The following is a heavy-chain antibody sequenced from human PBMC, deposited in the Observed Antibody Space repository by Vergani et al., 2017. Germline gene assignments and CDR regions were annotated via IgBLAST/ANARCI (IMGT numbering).Heavy chain of an antibody. Sequence: VQLVESGGGVVQPGRSLRLSCAASGFTFNQYGMHWVRQAPGKGLEWVAVTWYDGNNKQYADSVKGRFTISRDNSKSTMYLQMNSLRDEDTGVYYCAKYLRDTTDVLRDSGGTGTLVIVSS. J-gene: IGHJ4*02. CDR2: TWYDGNNK. V-gene: IGHV3-33*06. D-gene: IGHD1-1*01. CDR1: GFTFNQYG. CDR3: AKYLRDTTDVLRDS.